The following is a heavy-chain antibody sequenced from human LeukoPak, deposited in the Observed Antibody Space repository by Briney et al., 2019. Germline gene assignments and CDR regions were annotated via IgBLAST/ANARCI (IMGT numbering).Heavy chain of an antibody. D-gene: IGHD2-2*02. CDR3: ARYCISTSCYKPP. CDR1: GFSFTNAW. CDR2: IKSKTDGGTT. Sequence: GGFLRLSCAASGFSFTNAWMSWVRQAPGKGLEWVGRIKSKTDGGTTDYAAPVKGRFTISRDDSKTTLYLQMNSLKTEDTAVYYCARYCISTSCYKPPWGQGTLVTVSS. V-gene: IGHV3-15*01. J-gene: IGHJ5*02.